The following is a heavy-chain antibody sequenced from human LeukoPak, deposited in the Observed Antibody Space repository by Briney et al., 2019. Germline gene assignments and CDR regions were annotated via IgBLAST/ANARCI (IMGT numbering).Heavy chain of an antibody. J-gene: IGHJ4*02. CDR1: GGSISSSSYY. V-gene: IGHV4-61*05. CDR2: IYHSAST. Sequence: SETESLTCTASGGSISSSSYYWSWIRQPPGKALEWVVYIYHSASTNYNPSLKRRVTISVDTSKNQFSLKLSSVTAADTAVYYCVRHTSSAWYYFDHWGPGTLVSVSS. CDR3: VRHTSSAWYYFDH. D-gene: IGHD6-19*01.